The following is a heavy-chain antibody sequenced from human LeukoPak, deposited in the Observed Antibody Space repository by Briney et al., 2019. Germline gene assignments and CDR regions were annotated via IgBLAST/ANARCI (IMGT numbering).Heavy chain of an antibody. V-gene: IGHV4-31*03. J-gene: IGHJ6*03. CDR3: ARGSPIRYCSSTSCRTPYYYYYMDV. D-gene: IGHD2-2*01. Sequence: SETLSLTCTVSGGPISSGGYYWSWIRQHPGKGLEWIGYIYFSGGTSYNPSLKSRVTISVDTSKNQFSLKLSSVTAADTAVYYCARGSPIRYCSSTSCRTPYYYYYMDVWGKGTTVTVSS. CDR2: IYFSGGT. CDR1: GGPISSGGYY.